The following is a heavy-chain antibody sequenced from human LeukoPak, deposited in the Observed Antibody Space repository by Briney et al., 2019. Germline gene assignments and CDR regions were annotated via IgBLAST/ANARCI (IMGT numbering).Heavy chain of an antibody. CDR3: AKENDFWSGPEG. D-gene: IGHD3-3*01. V-gene: IGHV3-30*02. J-gene: IGHJ4*02. CDR1: GFIFSNYG. Sequence: GGSLRLSCVTSGFIFSNYGMHWVRQAPGKGLEWLTFIQFDGSNKLYADSVKGRFTVSRDASKNTVYLQMTSLRVEDTAVYYCAKENDFWSGPEGWGQGTLVTVSS. CDR2: IQFDGSNK.